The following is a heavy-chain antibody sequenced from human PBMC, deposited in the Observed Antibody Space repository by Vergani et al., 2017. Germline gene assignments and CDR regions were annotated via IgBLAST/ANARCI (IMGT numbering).Heavy chain of an antibody. J-gene: IGHJ4*02. CDR1: GFSFSSHA. CDR2: ISSSSSYI. D-gene: IGHD2-15*01. V-gene: IGHV3-21*01. CDR3: ASETLAATSVY. Sequence: VQLAESGGGRVQPGRSLRLSCAASGFSFSSHAIHWVRQAPGKGLEWVSSISSSSSYIYYADSVKGRFTISRDNAKNSLYLQMNSLRAEDTAVYYCASETLAATSVYWGQGTLVTVSS.